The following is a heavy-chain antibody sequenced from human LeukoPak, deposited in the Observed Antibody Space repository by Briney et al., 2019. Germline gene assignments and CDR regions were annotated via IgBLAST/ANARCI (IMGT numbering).Heavy chain of an antibody. J-gene: IGHJ4*02. V-gene: IGHV3-74*03. D-gene: IGHD5-12*01. CDR1: GFTFRSSW. Sequence: PGGSLRLSCAASGFTFRSSWMHWVRQGPGKGLVWVSRINNDGSATTYADSVKGRFTISRDTAKNTVFLQMNSLRAEDTAVYYCARDVGYCAYDWGQGTLVTVPS. CDR2: INNDGSAT. CDR3: ARDVGYCAYD.